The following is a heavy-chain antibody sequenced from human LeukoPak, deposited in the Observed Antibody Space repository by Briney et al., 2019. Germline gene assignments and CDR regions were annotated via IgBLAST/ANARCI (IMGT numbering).Heavy chain of an antibody. CDR2: IYYSGST. CDR1: GGSISSGGYY. Sequence: SQTLSLTCTVSGGSISSGGYYWSWIRQHPGKGLEWIGYIYYSGSTYYNPSLKSRVTISVDTSKNQFSLKLSSVTAADTAVYYCARLASIVRGIIDYWGQGTLVTVSS. J-gene: IGHJ4*02. CDR3: ARLASIVRGIIDY. V-gene: IGHV4-31*03. D-gene: IGHD3-10*01.